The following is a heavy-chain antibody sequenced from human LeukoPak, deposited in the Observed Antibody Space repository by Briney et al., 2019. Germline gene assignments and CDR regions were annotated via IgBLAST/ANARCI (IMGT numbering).Heavy chain of an antibody. CDR2: IYHSGST. CDR1: GGSISSSSYY. Sequence: PSETLSLTCTVSGGSISSSSYYWGWIRQPPGKGLEWIGSIYHSGSTYYNPSLKSRVTISVDTSNNQFSLKVKSVTAADTAVYYCARSTGTYTYMDVWGKGTTVTVSS. D-gene: IGHD1/OR15-1a*01. V-gene: IGHV4-39*07. J-gene: IGHJ6*03. CDR3: ARSTGTYTYMDV.